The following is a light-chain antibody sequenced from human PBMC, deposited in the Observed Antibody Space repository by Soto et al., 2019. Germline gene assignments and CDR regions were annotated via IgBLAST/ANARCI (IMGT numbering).Light chain of an antibody. V-gene: IGKV1-39*01. CDR2: AAS. CDR1: QTISVY. Sequence: DIQVTQSPSSLSVSMGDRVTITCRSSQTISVYLNWYQKKPGTPPKLLIYAASNLQSGVPSRFTGRGSGTDFTLTISSLQPEDFATYYCQKCGIAPFSFGGGTKVELK. CDR3: QKCGIAPFS. J-gene: IGKJ4*01.